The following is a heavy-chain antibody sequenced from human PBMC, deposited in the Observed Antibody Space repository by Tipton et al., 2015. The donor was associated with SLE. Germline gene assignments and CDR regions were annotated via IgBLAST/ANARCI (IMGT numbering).Heavy chain of an antibody. D-gene: IGHD2-21*01. CDR2: IYPGDSDT. CDR3: ATNYGGNLGLHY. V-gene: IGHV5-51*03. J-gene: IGHJ4*02. CDR1: GYSFSSYS. Sequence: QLVQSGAEVKTPGESLKISCKTSGYSFSSYSIAWVRQMPGKGLEYMGIIYPGDSDTRYSPSFQGQVTISADKSISTAYLQWSSLEASDSAMYYCATNYGGNLGLHYWGQGTLVTASS.